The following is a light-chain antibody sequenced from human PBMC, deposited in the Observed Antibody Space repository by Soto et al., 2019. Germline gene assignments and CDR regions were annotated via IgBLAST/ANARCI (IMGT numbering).Light chain of an antibody. CDR2: DVT. Sequence: QSVLTQPASVSGSPGQSITISCTGTSSDFGGYNSVSWYRQPPGKAPKLIIYDVTNRPSGVSSRFSASKSGYTASLTISGLQAEDEADYYCSSYTSTSTLYVFGTGTKVTVL. CDR1: SSDFGGYNS. V-gene: IGLV2-14*01. CDR3: SSYTSTSTLYV. J-gene: IGLJ1*01.